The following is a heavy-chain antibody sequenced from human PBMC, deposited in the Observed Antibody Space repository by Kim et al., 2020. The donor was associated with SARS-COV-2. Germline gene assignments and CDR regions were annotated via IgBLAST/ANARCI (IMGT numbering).Heavy chain of an antibody. V-gene: IGHV4-39*01. Sequence: TYSNPSLKSRVTLSVDTSKKQFSLKLSSVTAADTAVYYCASTTSYYNTSDWGQGTLVTVSS. CDR3: ASTTSYYNTSD. CDR2: T. D-gene: IGHD3-22*01. J-gene: IGHJ4*02.